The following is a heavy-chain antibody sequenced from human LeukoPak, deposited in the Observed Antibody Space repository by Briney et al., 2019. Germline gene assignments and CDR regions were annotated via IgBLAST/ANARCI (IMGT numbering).Heavy chain of an antibody. CDR1: GGSVSSGSYY. D-gene: IGHD3-10*01. V-gene: IGHV4-61*01. J-gene: IGHJ4*02. CDR3: ASVTTYYGSGSYLGAIDY. Sequence: SETLSLTCTVSGGSVSSGSYYWSWIRQPPGKGLEWIGYIYYSGSTNYNPSLKSRVTISVDTSKNQFSLNLSSVTAADTAVYYCASVTTYYGSGSYLGAIDYWGQGTLVTVSS. CDR2: IYYSGST.